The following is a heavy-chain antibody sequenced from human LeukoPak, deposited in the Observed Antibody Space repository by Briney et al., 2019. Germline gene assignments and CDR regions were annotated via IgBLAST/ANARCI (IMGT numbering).Heavy chain of an antibody. CDR1: GFTINSFA. J-gene: IGHJ4*02. CDR3: AKVLRGSSYDY. Sequence: GASLRLSCAASGFTINSFAMSWVRQAPGKGLEWVSGISGSGGNTHYAGHVNGRFTISRDNSKNALYLQMNSLRAEDTAVYYCAKVLRGSSYDYWGQGTLDTVSS. V-gene: IGHV3-23*01. D-gene: IGHD3-10*01. CDR2: ISGSGGNT.